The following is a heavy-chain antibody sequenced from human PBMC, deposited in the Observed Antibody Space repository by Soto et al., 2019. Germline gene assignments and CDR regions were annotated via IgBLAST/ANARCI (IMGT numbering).Heavy chain of an antibody. J-gene: IGHJ4*02. D-gene: IGHD3-22*01. Sequence: SVKVSCKASGGTFSSYAISWVRQAPGQGLEWMGGIIPIFGTANYAQKFQGRVTITADESTSTAYMELSSLRSEDTAVYYCASAYESSGYFYYWGQGTLVTVSS. CDR3: ASAYESSGYFYY. CDR1: GGTFSSYA. V-gene: IGHV1-69*13. CDR2: IIPIFGTA.